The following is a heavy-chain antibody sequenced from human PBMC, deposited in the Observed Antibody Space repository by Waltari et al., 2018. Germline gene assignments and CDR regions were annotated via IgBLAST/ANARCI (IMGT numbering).Heavy chain of an antibody. V-gene: IGHV1-2*06. D-gene: IGHD2-15*01. J-gene: IGHJ4*02. CDR3: AVYCSGGSCYSNFDY. Sequence: QVQLVQSGAEVKKPGASVKVSCKASGYTFTGYYMHWVRQAPGQGLEWMGRINPNSGSTNYAQKFQGRVTMTRDTSISTAYMELSRLRSDDTAVYYCAVYCSGGSCYSNFDYWGQGTLVTVSS. CDR2: INPNSGST. CDR1: GYTFTGYY.